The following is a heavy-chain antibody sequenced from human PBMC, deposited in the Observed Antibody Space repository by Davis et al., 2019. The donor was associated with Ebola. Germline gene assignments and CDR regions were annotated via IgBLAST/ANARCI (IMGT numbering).Heavy chain of an antibody. J-gene: IGHJ3*02. CDR3: ARAIKHCSSTSCSIAFDI. D-gene: IGHD2-2*01. CDR1: GGSVSNDNYY. Sequence: SETLSLTCTVSGGSVSNDNYYWTWLRQPPGKGLEWIGNIYYSGSTYYNPSLKSRLTISVDTSKNQFSLKLSSVTAADTAVYYCARAIKHCSSTSCSIAFDIWGQGTMVTVSS. CDR2: IYYSGST. V-gene: IGHV4-61*01.